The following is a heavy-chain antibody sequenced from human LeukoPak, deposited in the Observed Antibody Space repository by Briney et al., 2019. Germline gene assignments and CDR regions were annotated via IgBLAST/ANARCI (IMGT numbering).Heavy chain of an antibody. CDR2: INPNSGGT. Sequence: ASVKVSCKASGYTFTGYFMHGVRQAPGQGREGMGLINPNSGGTNYAQKFQGRVTMTRDTSISTAYMELSRLRSDATAVYYCARSAYSSGWYGYYFDYWGQGTLVTVSS. CDR3: ARSAYSSGWYGYYFDY. J-gene: IGHJ4*02. CDR1: GYTFTGYF. V-gene: IGHV1-2*02. D-gene: IGHD6-19*01.